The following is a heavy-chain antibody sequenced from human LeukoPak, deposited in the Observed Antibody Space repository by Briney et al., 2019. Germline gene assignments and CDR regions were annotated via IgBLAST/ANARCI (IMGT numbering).Heavy chain of an antibody. D-gene: IGHD1-1*01. V-gene: IGHV3-7*01. CDR3: ARSELSPSDFDY. CDR2: IKQDGSEK. Sequence: PGGSLRLSCAVSGLTFSNYWMNWVRQAPGKGLEWVANIKQDGSEKYYVDSVKGRFTISRDNAKNSLYLQMNSLRAEDTAVYYCARSELSPSDFDYWGQGTLVTVSS. J-gene: IGHJ4*02. CDR1: GLTFSNYW.